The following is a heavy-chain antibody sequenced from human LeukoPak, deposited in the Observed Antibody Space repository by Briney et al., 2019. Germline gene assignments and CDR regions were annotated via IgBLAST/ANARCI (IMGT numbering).Heavy chain of an antibody. J-gene: IGHJ6*02. V-gene: IGHV4-39*01. CDR2: IYYSGST. CDR1: GGSISSSSYY. CDR3: ARQVQWTRYYYYGMDV. D-gene: IGHD6-19*01. Sequence: PSETLSLTCTVSGGSISSSSYYWGWIRQPPGKGLEWIGSIYYSGSTHYNPSLKSRVTISVDTSKNQFSLKLSSVTAADTAVYYCARQVQWTRYYYYGMDVWGQGTTVTVSS.